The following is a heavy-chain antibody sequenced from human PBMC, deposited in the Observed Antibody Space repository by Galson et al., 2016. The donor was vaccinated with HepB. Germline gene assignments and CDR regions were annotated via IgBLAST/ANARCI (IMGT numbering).Heavy chain of an antibody. CDR2: ITGDRANA. CDR1: GFTFGTYT. Sequence: SLRLSCAASGFTFGTYTMHWIRQAPGEGLQWVSLITGDRANAYYADSVKGRFTISRDNRKNSLYLQMNSLRTEETALYYCAKAHGGYSGFDYWGQGTLVTVSS. J-gene: IGHJ4*02. CDR3: AKAHGGYSGFDY. D-gene: IGHD4-23*01. V-gene: IGHV3-43*01.